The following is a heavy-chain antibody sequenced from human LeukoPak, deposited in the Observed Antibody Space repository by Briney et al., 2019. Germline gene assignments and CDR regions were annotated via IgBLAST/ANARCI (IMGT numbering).Heavy chain of an antibody. CDR3: VSDLCGGDDQ. D-gene: IGHD3-3*01. J-gene: IGHJ5*02. V-gene: IGHV3-74*01. CDR1: GFTFNSYW. Sequence: PGGSLRLSCAASGFTFNSYWMHGVRQAPGKGLVWVSRIDEDGKTIDYADSVKGRFTISRDNAKDTLYLQMSSLRDEDTAVYYCVSDLCGGDDQWGRGTWSPSPQ. CDR2: IDEDGKTI.